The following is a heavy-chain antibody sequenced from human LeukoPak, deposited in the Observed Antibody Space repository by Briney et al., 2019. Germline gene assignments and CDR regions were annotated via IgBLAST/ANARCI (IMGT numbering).Heavy chain of an antibody. V-gene: IGHV1-46*01. CDR2: INPSGGST. J-gene: IGHJ4*02. CDR3: ARDQGGVVLTSTQPLYYFDS. CDR1: GYIFTSYY. Sequence: ASVKVSCKASGYIFTSYYIHWVRQAPGQGLEWMGIINPSGGSTSYAQKFQGRVTMTRDTSTSTVFMELSSLRSEDTAVYYCARDQGGVVLTSTQPLYYFDSWGQGTLVTVSS. D-gene: IGHD2-21*02.